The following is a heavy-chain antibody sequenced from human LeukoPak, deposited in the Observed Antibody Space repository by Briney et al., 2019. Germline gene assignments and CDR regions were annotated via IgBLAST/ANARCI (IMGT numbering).Heavy chain of an antibody. D-gene: IGHD1-14*01. CDR1: GFIFSNYD. CDR3: ARSNQADDY. V-gene: IGHV3-48*04. J-gene: IGHJ4*02. Sequence: PGGSLRLSCAASGFIFSNYDMNWVRQAPGKGLEWVSFISSGGSTIFYADSVKARFTISRDNAKNTLYLQMDSLRAEDTGVYYCARSNQADDYWGQGTLVTVSS. CDR2: ISSGGSTI.